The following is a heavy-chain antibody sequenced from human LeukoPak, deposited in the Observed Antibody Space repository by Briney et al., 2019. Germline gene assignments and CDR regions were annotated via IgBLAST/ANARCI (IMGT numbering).Heavy chain of an antibody. J-gene: IGHJ3*02. CDR2: ISGSGGST. CDR3: AKSVMITFGGVIGVFDI. CDR1: GFTFSSYA. V-gene: IGHV3-23*01. Sequence: GGSLRLSCAASGFTFSSYAMSWVRQPPGKGLEWVSAISGSGGSTYYADSVKGRFTISRDNSKNTLYLQMNSLRAEDTAVYYCAKSVMITFGGVIGVFDIWGQGTMVTVSS. D-gene: IGHD3-16*02.